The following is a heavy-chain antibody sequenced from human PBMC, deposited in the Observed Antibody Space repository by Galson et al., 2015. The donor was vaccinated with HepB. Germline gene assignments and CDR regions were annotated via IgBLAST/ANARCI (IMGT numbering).Heavy chain of an antibody. CDR2: IKSKTDGGTT. D-gene: IGHD4-17*01. Sequence: SLRLSCAASGFTFSNAWMSWVRQAPGKGLEWVGRIKSKTDGGTTDYAAPVKGRFTISRDDSKNTLYLQMNSLKTEDTAVYYCTTGNDYGDYRFAFDYWGQGTLVTVSS. J-gene: IGHJ4*02. CDR1: GFTFSNAW. CDR3: TTGNDYGDYRFAFDY. V-gene: IGHV3-15*01.